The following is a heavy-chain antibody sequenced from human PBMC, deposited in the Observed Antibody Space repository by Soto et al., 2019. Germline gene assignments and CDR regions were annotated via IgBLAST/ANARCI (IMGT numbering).Heavy chain of an antibody. CDR3: ARDARNYDFWSGGAQLAFDI. V-gene: IGHV1-69*01. Sequence: QVQLVQSGAEVKKPGSSVKVSCKASGGTFSSYAISWVRQAPGQGLEWMGGIIPIFGTANYAQKFQGRVTITADEATSTAYMKLSSLRSEDTAVYYCARDARNYDFWSGGAQLAFDIWGQGTMVTVSS. J-gene: IGHJ3*02. CDR1: GGTFSSYA. CDR2: IIPIFGTA. D-gene: IGHD3-3*01.